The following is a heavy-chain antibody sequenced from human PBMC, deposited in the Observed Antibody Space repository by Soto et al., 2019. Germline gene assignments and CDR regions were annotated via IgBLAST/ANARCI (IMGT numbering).Heavy chain of an antibody. J-gene: IGHJ4*02. Sequence: ASVKVSCKASGGTFSSYAISWVRQAPGQGLEWMGGIIPIFGTANYAQKFQGRVTITADESTSTAYMELSSLRSEDTAVYYCARDLNSVGRDGYNYEDLAYWGQGTLVTVSS. CDR3: ARDLNSVGRDGYNYEDLAY. D-gene: IGHD5-12*01. CDR2: IIPIFGTA. CDR1: GGTFSSYA. V-gene: IGHV1-69*13.